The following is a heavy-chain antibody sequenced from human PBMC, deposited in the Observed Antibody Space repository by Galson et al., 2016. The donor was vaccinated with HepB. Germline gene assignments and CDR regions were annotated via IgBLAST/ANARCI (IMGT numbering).Heavy chain of an antibody. Sequence: SLRLSCAASGFTFSNYGMHWVRQAPGKGLEWVAVISHDGSDEFYADSVKGRFIISRDNSKNTLYLQMNSLRAEDTAVYYCAIPPLGSPESFFDSWGQGALVTVSS. CDR3: AIPPLGSPESFFDS. CDR2: ISHDGSDE. V-gene: IGHV3-30*03. CDR1: GFTFSNYG. J-gene: IGHJ4*02. D-gene: IGHD1-26*01.